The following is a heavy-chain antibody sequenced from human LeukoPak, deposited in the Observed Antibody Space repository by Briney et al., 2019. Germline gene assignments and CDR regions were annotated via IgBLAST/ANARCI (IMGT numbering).Heavy chain of an antibody. D-gene: IGHD3-10*01. Sequence: SETLSLTCAVCGGSFSGYYWSWIRQPPGKGLEWIGEINHSGSTNYYPSNKSRVTITVDTSKNQFVLKLSSVTTAAAAVYHCARGGDAVLLWFGAPSGTGAFDIWGQGTMVTVSP. CDR3: ARGGDAVLLWFGAPSGTGAFDI. CDR2: INHSGST. CDR1: GGSFSGYY. V-gene: IGHV4-34*01. J-gene: IGHJ3*02.